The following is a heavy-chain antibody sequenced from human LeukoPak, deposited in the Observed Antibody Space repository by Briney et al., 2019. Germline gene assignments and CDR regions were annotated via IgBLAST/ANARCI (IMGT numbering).Heavy chain of an antibody. CDR2: INHSGST. Sequence: SETLSLTCAVYGGSFSGYYWSWIRQPPGKGLEWIGEINHSGSTNYNPSLKSRVTISVDTSKNQFSLKLSSVTAADTAVYYCARSYYDFWSGYYSPWGQGTLVTVSS. CDR3: ARSYYDFWSGYYSP. CDR1: GGSFSGYY. D-gene: IGHD3-3*01. V-gene: IGHV4-34*01. J-gene: IGHJ5*02.